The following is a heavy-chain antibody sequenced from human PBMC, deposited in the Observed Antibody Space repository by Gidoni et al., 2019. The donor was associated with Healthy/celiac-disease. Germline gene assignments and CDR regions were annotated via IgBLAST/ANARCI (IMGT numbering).Heavy chain of an antibody. CDR3: ARDPVRGVTSGMDV. CDR2: INLSGGST. Sequence: QVQLVQSGAEVKKPGGSVKVSCKASGYTFTSYYMHWVRQAPGQVLEWMGIINLSGGSTSYAQKFQGRVTMTRDTSTSTVYMELSSLRSEDTAVYYCARDPVRGVTSGMDVWVQGTTVTVSS. CDR1: GYTFTSYY. V-gene: IGHV1-46*01. J-gene: IGHJ6*02. D-gene: IGHD3-10*01.